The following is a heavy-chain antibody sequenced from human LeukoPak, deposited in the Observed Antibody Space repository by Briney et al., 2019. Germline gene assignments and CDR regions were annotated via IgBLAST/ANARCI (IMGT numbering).Heavy chain of an antibody. J-gene: IGHJ4*02. CDR2: IIPIFGTA. CDR1: GGTFISYA. Sequence: GSSVTVSCKASGGTFISYAISWVRQAPGQGLEWMGGIIPIFGTANYAQKFQGRVTITADESTSTAYMELSSLRSEDTAVYYCARDRSGWYGSLGYWGQGTLGTVS. D-gene: IGHD6-19*01. CDR3: ARDRSGWYGSLGY. V-gene: IGHV1-69*01.